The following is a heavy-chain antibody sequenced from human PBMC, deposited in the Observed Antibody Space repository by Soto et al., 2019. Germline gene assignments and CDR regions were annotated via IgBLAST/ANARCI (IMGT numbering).Heavy chain of an antibody. J-gene: IGHJ4*02. CDR2: ISAYNDKT. CDR1: GYTFTSYG. CDR3: ARFTGISKRTFDS. D-gene: IGHD2-21*01. V-gene: IGHV1-18*01. Sequence: QVQLVQSGAEVKKPGASVKVSCRASGYTFTSYGISWVRQAPGQGLEWMGWISAYNDKTTYAQKFQGRLTMTTDTSSNTAYMELRSLRYDDTAVYYCARFTGISKRTFDSWGQGTLVTVSS.